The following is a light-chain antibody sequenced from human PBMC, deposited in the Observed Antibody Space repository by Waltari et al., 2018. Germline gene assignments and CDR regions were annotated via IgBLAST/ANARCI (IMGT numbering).Light chain of an antibody. CDR1: SLRSGD. CDR3: NSRDNRGQGVV. Sequence: SSELTQDPAVSVALGQTIRITCQRDSLRSGDASWYQQKPGQAPVLVMVGANNRPSGIPDRSSGPISGRTTSLTITGAQAEDEADYYCNSRDNRGQGVVFGGGTKVTVL. CDR2: GAN. V-gene: IGLV3-19*01. J-gene: IGLJ2*01.